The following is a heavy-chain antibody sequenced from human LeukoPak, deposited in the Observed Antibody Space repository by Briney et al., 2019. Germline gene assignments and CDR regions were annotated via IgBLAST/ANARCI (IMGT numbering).Heavy chain of an antibody. Sequence: PGGSLRLSCAASGLXFSSYGMAWVRQAPGKGLEWVSVISASGGSAYYADSVKGRFTISRDNLKNTLYLQMISLRAEDMAVYYCAKDVDLAPDYWGQGTLVTVSS. J-gene: IGHJ4*02. CDR2: ISASGGSA. D-gene: IGHD2-21*01. CDR3: AKDVDLAPDY. CDR1: GLXFSSYG. V-gene: IGHV3-23*01.